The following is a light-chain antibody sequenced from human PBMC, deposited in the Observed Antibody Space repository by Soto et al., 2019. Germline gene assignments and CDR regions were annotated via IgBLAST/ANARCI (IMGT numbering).Light chain of an antibody. Sequence: DIQMTQYPFSLSASVGDRVTITCRASQSISRDLNWYQQKPGKAPNLLIYAASTLESGVPSRFSGSGSGTDFTLTISSLQLEDFATYYCQQNYSTPLAFGGGSKV. V-gene: IGKV1-39*01. CDR1: QSISRD. CDR3: QQNYSTPLA. J-gene: IGKJ4*01. CDR2: AAS.